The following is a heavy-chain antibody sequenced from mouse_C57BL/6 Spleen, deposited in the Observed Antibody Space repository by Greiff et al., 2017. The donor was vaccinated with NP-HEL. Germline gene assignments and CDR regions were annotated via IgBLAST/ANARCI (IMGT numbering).Heavy chain of an antibody. J-gene: IGHJ4*01. V-gene: IGHV1-47*01. Sequence: VQLQQSGAELVKPGASVKMSCKASGYTFTTYSIEWMKQIHGKSLEWIGNFHPYNDDTKYNEKFKGKATLTVDKSSSTVYLQLSRLTYDDSAVYYCARGHCYRSWALDYWGQGTSLTVSS. D-gene: IGHD1-2*01. CDR1: GYTFTTYS. CDR3: ARGHCYRSWALDY. CDR2: FHPYNDDT.